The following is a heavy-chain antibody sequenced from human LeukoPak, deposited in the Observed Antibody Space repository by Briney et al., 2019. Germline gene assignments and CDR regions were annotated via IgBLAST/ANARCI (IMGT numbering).Heavy chain of an antibody. Sequence: SETQSLTCTVSGGSVSSTSYYWGWIRQPPGKGLEWIGSIYYSGSTHYNSSLKSRLTISVDTSKNQFSLKLSSVTAADTAVYYCARLAIRYFDWNAWYFDSWGQGTLVTVSS. CDR2: IYYSGST. CDR3: ARLAIRYFDWNAWYFDS. D-gene: IGHD3-9*01. CDR1: GGSVSSTSYY. V-gene: IGHV4-39*01. J-gene: IGHJ4*02.